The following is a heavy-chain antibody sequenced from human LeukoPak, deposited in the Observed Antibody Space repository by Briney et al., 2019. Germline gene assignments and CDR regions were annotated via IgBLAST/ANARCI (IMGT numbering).Heavy chain of an antibody. CDR1: DGSIGSYY. J-gene: IGHJ4*02. Sequence: SETLSLTCTVSDGSIGSYYWSWIRQPPGKGLEWIGYIYYSGSTNYSPSLKSRVTISVDTSKNQFSLKLTSVTAADTAVYYCARGGYFGVVIFDYWGQGTLVTVSS. V-gene: IGHV4-59*01. D-gene: IGHD3-3*01. CDR3: ARGGYFGVVIFDY. CDR2: IYYSGST.